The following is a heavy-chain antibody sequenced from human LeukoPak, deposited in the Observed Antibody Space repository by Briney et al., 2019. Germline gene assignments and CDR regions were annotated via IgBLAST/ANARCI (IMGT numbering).Heavy chain of an antibody. CDR3: ARNTYYYESSGWKAFDI. J-gene: IGHJ3*02. CDR1: GVTFSIYW. Sequence: PGGSLRLSCAASGVTFSIYWMSWGRQAPGKGLEWGANIKQDGSEKYYVDSVRGRFTISRDNAKNSLYLQMNSLRVEDTAVYYCARNTYYYESSGWKAFDIWGQGTMVTVSS. V-gene: IGHV3-7*01. CDR2: IKQDGSEK. D-gene: IGHD3-22*01.